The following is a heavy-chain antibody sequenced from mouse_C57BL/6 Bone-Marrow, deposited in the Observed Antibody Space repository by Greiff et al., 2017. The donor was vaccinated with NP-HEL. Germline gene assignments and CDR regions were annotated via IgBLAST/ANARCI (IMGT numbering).Heavy chain of an antibody. CDR2: IYPRDGST. J-gene: IGHJ1*03. V-gene: IGHV1-85*01. D-gene: IGHD2-4*01. CDR3: ARGRLRRRALRYFDV. CDR1: GYTFTSYD. Sequence: VMLVESGPELVKPGASVKLSCKASGYTFTSYDINWVKQRPGQGLEWIGWIYPRDGSTKYNEKFKGKATLTVDTSSSTAYMELHSLTSEDSAVYFCARGRLRRRALRYFDVWGTGTTVTVSS.